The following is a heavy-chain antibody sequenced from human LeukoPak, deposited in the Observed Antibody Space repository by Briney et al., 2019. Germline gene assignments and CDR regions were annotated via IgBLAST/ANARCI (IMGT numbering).Heavy chain of an antibody. CDR1: GASINKYY. CDR2: FFYSGST. V-gene: IGHV4-59*08. J-gene: IGHJ6*02. Sequence: PSETLSLTCTVSGASINKYYWNWVRQPPGKGLEWIGYFFYSGSTRYNPSPKSRVTISGDMSNNQFSLRLTSLTAADTAVYYCARNAGTKDYYYGMDVWGQGTTVIVSS. CDR3: ARNAGTKDYYYGMDV. D-gene: IGHD2-2*01.